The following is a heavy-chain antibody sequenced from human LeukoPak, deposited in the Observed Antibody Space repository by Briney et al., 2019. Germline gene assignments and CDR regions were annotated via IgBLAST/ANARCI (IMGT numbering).Heavy chain of an antibody. CDR3: ARLGLYGGIFDD. J-gene: IGHJ4*02. V-gene: IGHV4-34*01. CDR2: INHSGST. Sequence: SETLSLTCAVYGGSFSGYYWSWIRQPPGKGLEWVGEINHSGSTNYNPSLKSRVTISGDTSKNQFSLKLSSVTAADTAVYYCARLGLYGGIFDDWGQGTLVTVSS. D-gene: IGHD4-23*01. CDR1: GGSFSGYY.